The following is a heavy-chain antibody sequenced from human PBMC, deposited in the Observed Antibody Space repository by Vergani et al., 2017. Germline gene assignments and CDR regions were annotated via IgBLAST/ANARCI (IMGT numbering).Heavy chain of an antibody. Sequence: QEQLVQSGAEVRKPGASVKVSCRASGYTFTDSQIHWFRQAPGQGPEWMGWIKPQSGGRNAAAKFQGRVTLTRDTASRSVYLDLSRLTSHDTAVYFCARYMMDLNGVFDLWGRGTLVTVSS. CDR2: IKPQSGGR. CDR1: GYTFTDSQ. J-gene: IGHJ4*03. V-gene: IGHV1-2*02. CDR3: ARYMMDLNGVFDL. D-gene: IGHD2-8*01.